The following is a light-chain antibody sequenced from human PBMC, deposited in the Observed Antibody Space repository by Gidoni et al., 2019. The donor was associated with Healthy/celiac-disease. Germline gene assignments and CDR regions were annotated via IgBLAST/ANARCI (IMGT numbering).Light chain of an antibody. CDR1: QSISSW. Sequence: DIQMTQSPSTLSASEGDRVTITCRASQSISSWLAWYQQKPGKAPKLLIYKASSLESGVPSRFSGSGSGTEFTLTISSLQPDDFATYYCQQYNSYSFGPGTKVDIK. CDR3: QQYNSYS. V-gene: IGKV1-5*03. J-gene: IGKJ3*01. CDR2: KAS.